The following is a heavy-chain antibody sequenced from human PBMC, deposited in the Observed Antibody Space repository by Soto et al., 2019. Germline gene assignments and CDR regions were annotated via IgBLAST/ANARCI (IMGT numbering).Heavy chain of an antibody. CDR3: AKDGKMRTKVWFPAGYGMDV. CDR2: ISVSGDNT. Sequence: LSCAASGFTFSRYAMNWVRQAPGRGLQWISGISVSGDNTSYVESVRGRFTVYRDNSKNTLYLQMNNLRAEDTALYYCAKDGKMRTKVWFPAGYGMDVWGQGTTVTVSS. V-gene: IGHV3-23*01. CDR1: GFTFSRYA. J-gene: IGHJ6*02. D-gene: IGHD3-10*01.